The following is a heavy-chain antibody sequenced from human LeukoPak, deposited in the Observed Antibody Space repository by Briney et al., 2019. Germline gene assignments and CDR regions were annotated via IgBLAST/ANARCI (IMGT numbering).Heavy chain of an antibody. CDR3: ARASKYYDSSGQSVGVDY. J-gene: IGHJ4*02. D-gene: IGHD3-22*01. V-gene: IGHV4-34*01. CDR1: GGSFGAHY. CDR2: IDHSGST. Sequence: SETLSLTCAVYGGSFGAHYWSWIRQPPGKGLEWIGEIDHSGSTNYAPSLKSRVTLSVDTSKNQFSLKLSSVTAADTAVYYCARASKYYDSSGQSVGVDYWGQGTLVTVSS.